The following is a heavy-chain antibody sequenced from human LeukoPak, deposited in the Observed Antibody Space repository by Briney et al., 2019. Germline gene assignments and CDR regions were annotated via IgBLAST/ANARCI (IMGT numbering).Heavy chain of an antibody. V-gene: IGHV3-48*03. D-gene: IGHD2-8*01. J-gene: IGHJ6*02. Sequence: GGSLRLSCVASGFMFSEYEMNWARQAPGEGLEWISYISRSDNTIKYADSVKGRFTISRDNTQNSLSLQMNNLRAEDTGIYYCVRDSHNGGWYDLDVWGQGTTVTVSS. CDR2: ISRSDNTI. CDR3: VRDSHNGGWYDLDV. CDR1: GFMFSEYE.